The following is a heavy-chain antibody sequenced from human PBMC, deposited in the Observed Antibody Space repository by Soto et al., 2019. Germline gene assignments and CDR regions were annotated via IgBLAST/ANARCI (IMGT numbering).Heavy chain of an antibody. Sequence: WSLRLSCASSGFTFSSYGVHWVRQAPGKGLEWVAVISYDGRNKYYADSVEGRFTISRDDSKNTLYLQMNSLTAEDTAVYYCAKDMSSGSGSYFDWGQGTLVTVSS. V-gene: IGHV3-30*18. CDR2: ISYDGRNK. D-gene: IGHD3-10*01. CDR1: GFTFSSYG. CDR3: AKDMSSGSGSYFD. J-gene: IGHJ4*02.